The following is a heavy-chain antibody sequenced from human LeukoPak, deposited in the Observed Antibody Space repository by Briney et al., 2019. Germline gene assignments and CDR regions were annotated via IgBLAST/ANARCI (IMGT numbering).Heavy chain of an antibody. CDR3: ARGDVWGSYDRSWFDP. D-gene: IGHD3-16*01. Sequence: ASVKVSCKASGYTFTGYYMHWVRQAPGQGLKWMGWINPNSGGTNYAQKFQGWVTMTRDTSISTAYMELSRLRSDDTAVYYCARGDVWGSYDRSWFDPWGQGTLVTVSS. V-gene: IGHV1-2*04. J-gene: IGHJ5*02. CDR1: GYTFTGYY. CDR2: INPNSGGT.